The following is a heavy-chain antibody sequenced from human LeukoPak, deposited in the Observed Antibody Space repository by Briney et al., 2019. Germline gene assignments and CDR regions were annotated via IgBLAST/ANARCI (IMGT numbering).Heavy chain of an antibody. CDR1: GYTFTGYY. CDR2: INPNSGGT. Sequence: ASVKVSCKASGYTFTGYYMHWVRQAPGQGLEWMGWINPNSGGTNYAQKFQGRVTITRDTSASTAYMELSSLRSEDTAVYYCARARRDGSGNLDYWGQGTLVTVSS. V-gene: IGHV1-2*02. D-gene: IGHD3-10*01. J-gene: IGHJ4*02. CDR3: ARARRDGSGNLDY.